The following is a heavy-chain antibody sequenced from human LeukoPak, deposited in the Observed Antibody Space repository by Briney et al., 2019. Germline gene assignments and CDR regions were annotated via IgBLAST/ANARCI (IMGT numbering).Heavy chain of an antibody. D-gene: IGHD4-23*01. CDR3: ARPQDHGGNVENFNI. CDR1: GGSISSYH. CDR2: IHYSGST. Sequence: PSETLSLTCTVSGGSISSYHWIWIRQPPGKGLEWIGYIHYSGSTNYNPSLKSRVTTSVDTSKKQFSLKLRSVTAADTAVYYCARPQDHGGNVENFNIWGQGTMVTVSS. V-gene: IGHV4-59*08. J-gene: IGHJ3*02.